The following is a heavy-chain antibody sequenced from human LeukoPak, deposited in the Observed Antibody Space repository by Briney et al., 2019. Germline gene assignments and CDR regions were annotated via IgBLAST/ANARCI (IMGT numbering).Heavy chain of an antibody. CDR3: AREDDWNYEDF. CDR1: GFTFSSYA. Sequence: GGSLRLSCAASGFTFSSYAMSWVRQAPGKGLEWVANIKQDGSDKYYVNSVKGRFTISRDNAKNSLYLLMNSLRAEDTAVYYCAREDDWNYEDFWGQGTLVTVSS. V-gene: IGHV3-7*01. CDR2: IKQDGSDK. D-gene: IGHD1-7*01. J-gene: IGHJ4*02.